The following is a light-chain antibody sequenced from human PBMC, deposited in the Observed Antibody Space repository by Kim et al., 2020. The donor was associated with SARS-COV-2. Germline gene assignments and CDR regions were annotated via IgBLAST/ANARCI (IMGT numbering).Light chain of an antibody. CDR2: GAS. V-gene: IGKV3-20*01. CDR1: QSGSSSY. J-gene: IGKJ1*01. CDR3: QQYGSSPGT. Sequence: SPGERATLSCRASQSGSSSYLAWYQQKPGQAPRLLIYGASSRATGIPDRFSGSRSGTDFTLTISRLEPEDFAVYYCQQYGSSPGTFGQGTKVDIK.